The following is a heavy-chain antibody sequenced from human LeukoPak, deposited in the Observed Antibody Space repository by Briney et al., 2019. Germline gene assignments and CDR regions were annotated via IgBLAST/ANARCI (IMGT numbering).Heavy chain of an antibody. CDR2: MNPNSGNT. V-gene: IGHV1-8*03. CDR3: ARGQYYYGSGSGDYFDY. Sequence: GASLKVSCKASGYTFTSYDINWVRQATGQGLEWMGWMNPNSGNTGYAQKFQGRVTITRNTSISTAYMELSSLRSEDTAVYYCARGQYYYGSGSGDYFDYWGQGTLVTVSS. CDR1: GYTFTSYD. J-gene: IGHJ4*02. D-gene: IGHD3-10*01.